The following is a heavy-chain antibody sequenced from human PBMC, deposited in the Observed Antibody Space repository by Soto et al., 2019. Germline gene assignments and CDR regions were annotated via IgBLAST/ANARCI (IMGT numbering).Heavy chain of an antibody. CDR2: INHSGST. J-gene: IGHJ4*02. CDR1: GGSFSGYY. Sequence: AETLSLTCAVYGGSFSGYYWSWIRQPPGKGLEWIGEINHSGSTNYNPSLKSRVTISVDTSKNQFSLKLSSVTAADTAVYYCARSLGYWGQGNMVNVSS. CDR3: ARSLGY. V-gene: IGHV4-34*01.